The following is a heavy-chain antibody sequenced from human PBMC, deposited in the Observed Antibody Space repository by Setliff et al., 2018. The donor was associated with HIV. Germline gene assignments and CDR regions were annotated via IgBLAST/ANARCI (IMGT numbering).Heavy chain of an antibody. J-gene: IGHJ4*02. D-gene: IGHD6-19*01. CDR2: ISGSGGSA. CDR1: GFTFSSYA. CDR3: TKSASWDLRGWLH. V-gene: IGHV3-23*01. Sequence: GGSLRLSCASSGFTFSSYAMTWVRQAPGKGLECVAVISGSGGSAYHADSVKGRFTVSRDYSKNTIYLQMNSLRAEDSAVYFCTKSASWDLRGWLHWGQGTLVTVSS.